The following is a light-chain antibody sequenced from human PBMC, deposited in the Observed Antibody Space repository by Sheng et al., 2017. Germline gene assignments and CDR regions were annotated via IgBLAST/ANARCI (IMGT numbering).Light chain of an antibody. J-gene: IGKJ1*01. CDR1: QSITVW. V-gene: IGKV1-5*03. CDR2: KSS. Sequence: DIQMTQSPSTLSASVGDRVTITCRASQSITVWLAWYQQKPGKAPKVLIYKSSHLESGVPSRFSGSGSGTEFTLTISSLQPDDFATYYCQHYYSSAWAFGQGTEVEIK. CDR3: QHYYSSAWA.